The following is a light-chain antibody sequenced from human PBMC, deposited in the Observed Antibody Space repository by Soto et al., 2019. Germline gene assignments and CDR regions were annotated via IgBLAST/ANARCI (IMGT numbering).Light chain of an antibody. J-gene: IGKJ1*01. CDR3: QQYGSSSCT. Sequence: EMVLTQSPGTLSLSPGERATLSCRASQSVSASYLAWYQQKPGQSPRLLINGASSRATGIPDRFSGSGSGTYFTLTISILEPEDFAVYYCQQYGSSSCTFGQGTKVEIK. CDR2: GAS. V-gene: IGKV3-20*01. CDR1: QSVSASY.